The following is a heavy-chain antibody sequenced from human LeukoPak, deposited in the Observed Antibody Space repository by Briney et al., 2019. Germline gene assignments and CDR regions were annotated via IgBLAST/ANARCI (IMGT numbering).Heavy chain of an antibody. CDR3: ARGGSWDDYYYYYYMDV. Sequence: GGSLRLSCAASGFTFSSYGMHWVRQAPGKGLEWVAFIRYDGSNKYYADSVKGRFTISRDNSKNTLYLQMNSLRAEDTAVYYCARGGSWDDYYYYYYMDVWGKGTTVTISS. CDR2: IRYDGSNK. V-gene: IGHV3-30*02. CDR1: GFTFSSYG. J-gene: IGHJ6*03. D-gene: IGHD6-13*01.